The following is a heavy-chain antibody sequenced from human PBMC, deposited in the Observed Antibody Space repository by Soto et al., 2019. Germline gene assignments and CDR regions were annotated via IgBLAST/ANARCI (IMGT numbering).Heavy chain of an antibody. J-gene: IGHJ4*02. CDR2: IWYDGSNK. CDR1: GFTFSSYG. V-gene: IGHV3-33*01. Sequence: SGGSLRLSCAASGFTFSSYGMHWVRQAPGKGLEWVAVIWYDGSNKYYADSVKGRFTIPRDNSKNTLYLQMNSLRAEDTAVYYCARGTLESLYYFDYWGQGTMVTVYS. CDR3: ARGTLESLYYFDY.